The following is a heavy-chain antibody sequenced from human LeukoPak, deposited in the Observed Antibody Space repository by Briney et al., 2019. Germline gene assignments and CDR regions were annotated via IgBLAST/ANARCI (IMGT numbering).Heavy chain of an antibody. CDR2: IYYSGST. D-gene: IGHD6-13*01. CDR1: GFTFSSYN. J-gene: IGHJ4*02. Sequence: GSLRLSCAASGFTFSSYNMNWVRQPPGKGLEWIGSIYYSGSTYYNPSLKSRVTISVDTSKNQFSLKLSSVTAADTAVYYCARLVEFAAAGTYYWGQGTLVTVSS. CDR3: ARLVEFAAAGTYY. V-gene: IGHV4-39*01.